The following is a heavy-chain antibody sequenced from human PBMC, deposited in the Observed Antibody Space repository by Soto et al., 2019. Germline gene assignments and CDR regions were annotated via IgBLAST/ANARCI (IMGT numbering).Heavy chain of an antibody. J-gene: IGHJ4*02. D-gene: IGHD3-22*01. V-gene: IGHV4-31*03. CDR3: ASRQTYYYDSS. CDR2: IYYSGST. CDR1: GGSIRSGGHY. Sequence: SETLSLTCTVSGGSIRSGGHYWSWIRQHPGKGLEWIGYIYYSGSTYYNPSLKSRVTISVDTSKNQFSLKLSSVTAADTAVFYCASRQTYYYDSSWGQGTLVTVSS.